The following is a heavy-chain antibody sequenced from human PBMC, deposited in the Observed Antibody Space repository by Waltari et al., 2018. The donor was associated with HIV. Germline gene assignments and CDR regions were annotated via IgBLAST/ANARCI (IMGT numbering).Heavy chain of an antibody. J-gene: IGHJ3*02. D-gene: IGHD3-10*01. CDR1: GFTFDDYA. Sequence: EVQLVESGGGLVQPGRSLRLSCAASGFTFDDYAMHWVRQAPGKGLEWVSGISWNSGSIGYADSVKGRFTISRDNAKNSLYLQMNSLRAEDTALYYCAKDISPPRGSAFDIWGQGTMVTVSS. V-gene: IGHV3-9*01. CDR2: ISWNSGSI. CDR3: AKDISPPRGSAFDI.